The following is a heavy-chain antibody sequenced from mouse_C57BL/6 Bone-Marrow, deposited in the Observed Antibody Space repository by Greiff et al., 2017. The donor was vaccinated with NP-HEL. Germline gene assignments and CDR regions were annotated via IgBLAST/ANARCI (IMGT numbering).Heavy chain of an antibody. V-gene: IGHV1-50*01. CDR1: GYTFTSYW. J-gene: IGHJ2*01. D-gene: IGHD2-12*01. CDR3: AGLRNYFDY. CDR2: IDPSDSYT. Sequence: QVQLQQPGAELVKPGASVKLSCKASGYTFTSYWMHWVKQRPGQGLEWIGEIDPSDSYTNYNQKFKGKATLTVDTSSSTAYMQLSSLTSEDSAVYYCAGLRNYFDYWGQGTTLTVSS.